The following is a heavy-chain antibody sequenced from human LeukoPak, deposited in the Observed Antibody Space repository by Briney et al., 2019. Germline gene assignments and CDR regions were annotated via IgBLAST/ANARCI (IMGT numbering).Heavy chain of an antibody. CDR2: ISAGGSGT. CDR1: GFTFSTYV. D-gene: IGHD5-12*01. V-gene: IGHV3-23*01. Sequence: GGSLRLSCAASGFTFSTYVMSWVRQAPGKGLEWVSAISAGGSGTYYADSVKGRFTISRDNSKNTLYLQMNSLRADDTAVYYCAKKAYDPLNYYMDVWGKGTTVTVSS. J-gene: IGHJ6*03. CDR3: AKKAYDPLNYYMDV.